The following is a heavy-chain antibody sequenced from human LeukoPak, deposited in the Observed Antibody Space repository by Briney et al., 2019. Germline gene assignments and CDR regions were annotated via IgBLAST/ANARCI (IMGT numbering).Heavy chain of an antibody. J-gene: IGHJ4*02. D-gene: IGHD5-18*01. V-gene: IGHV3-30*02. CDR3: AKDFASRYTAMVTYYFDY. CDR1: GFTFSSYG. Sequence: GGSLRLSCAASGFTFSSYGMHWVRQAPGKGLEWVAFIRYDGSNKYYADSVKGRFTISRDNTKNTLYLQMNSLRAEDTAVYYCAKDFASRYTAMVTYYFDYWGQGTLVTVSS. CDR2: IRYDGSNK.